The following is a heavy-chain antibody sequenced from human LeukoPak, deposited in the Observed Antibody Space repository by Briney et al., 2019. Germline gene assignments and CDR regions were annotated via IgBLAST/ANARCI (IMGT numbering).Heavy chain of an antibody. D-gene: IGHD2-15*01. Sequence: PGGSLRLSCVTSGFTFSRFGMTWVRQPPGKGLEWVASFDGNADGTYYADSVKGRCTISRDNSKNTLYLQMNSLRAEDTAIYYCAKPRIIGLGWAQFVYWGQGSLVTVSS. V-gene: IGHV3-23*01. CDR3: AKPRIIGLGWAQFVY. CDR2: FDGNADGT. J-gene: IGHJ4*02. CDR1: GFTFSRFG.